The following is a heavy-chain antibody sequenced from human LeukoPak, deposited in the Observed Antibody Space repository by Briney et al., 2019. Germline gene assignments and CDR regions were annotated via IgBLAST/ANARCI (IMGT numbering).Heavy chain of an antibody. CDR1: GGSIISSSFW. Sequence: PSETLSLTCTVSGGSIISSSFWWGWIRQPPGKGLEWIGSIYYSGLSYYNTSLKSRVTISVDTSKNQFSLKLSSVTAADTAVYYCASSIPRILRYFDWLNAFDIWGQGTMVTVSS. V-gene: IGHV4-39*01. CDR2: IYYSGLS. D-gene: IGHD3-9*01. J-gene: IGHJ3*02. CDR3: ASSIPRILRYFDWLNAFDI.